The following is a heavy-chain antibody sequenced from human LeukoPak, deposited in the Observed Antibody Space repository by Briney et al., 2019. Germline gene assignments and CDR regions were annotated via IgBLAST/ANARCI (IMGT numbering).Heavy chain of an antibody. J-gene: IGHJ4*02. CDR3: AKDMGPSGLGSGWPFDY. D-gene: IGHD6-19*01. CDR1: GFTFSNYA. CDR2: ISYDGRHE. V-gene: IGHV3-30*18. Sequence: GGSLRLSCAASGFTFSNYAVHWVRQAPGKGPEWVAIISYDGRHEYYADSVKGRFTISRDTSKNTLYLQMSSLRPEDTAVYYCAKDMGPSGLGSGWPFDYWGQGALVTVSS.